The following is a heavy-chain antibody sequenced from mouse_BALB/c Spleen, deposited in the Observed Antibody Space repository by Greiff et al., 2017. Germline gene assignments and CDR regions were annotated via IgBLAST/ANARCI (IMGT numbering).Heavy chain of an antibody. CDR1: GFTFSSYG. V-gene: IGHV5-6*01. J-gene: IGHJ4*01. CDR2: ISSGGSYT. D-gene: IGHD2-4*01. Sequence: EVQLVESGGDLVKPGGSLKLSCAASGFTFSSYGLSWVRQTPDKRLEWVATISSGGSYTYYPDSVKGRFTISRDNAKNTLYLQMSSLKSEDTAMYYCARRDYDRGYDAMDYWGQGTSVTVSA. CDR3: ARRDYDRGYDAMDY.